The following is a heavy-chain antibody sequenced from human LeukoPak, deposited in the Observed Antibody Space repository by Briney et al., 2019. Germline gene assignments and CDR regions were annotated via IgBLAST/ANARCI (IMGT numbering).Heavy chain of an antibody. CDR3: AKTTHDSSGYYYFGY. J-gene: IGHJ4*02. D-gene: IGHD3-22*01. CDR2: ISGSGGST. V-gene: IGHV3-23*01. Sequence: GGPLRLSCGASGFTFSSYAMSWVRQPPGKGLEWVSAISGSGGSTYYADSVKGRFTISRDNSKNTLYLQMNSLRAEDTAVYYCAKTTHDSSGYYYFGYWGQGTLVTVSS. CDR1: GFTFSSYA.